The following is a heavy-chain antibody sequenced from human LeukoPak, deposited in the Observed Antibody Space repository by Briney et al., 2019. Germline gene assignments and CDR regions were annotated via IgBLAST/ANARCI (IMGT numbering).Heavy chain of an antibody. V-gene: IGHV3-30-3*01. D-gene: IGHD3-9*01. CDR3: AKDLTGAYCSDY. Sequence: GGSLRLSCAASGFIFSSHAMHWVRQAPGKGLEWVAVIQYDGSEKRYADSVKGRFTVSRDNSKNTLYLQMDNLTAEDTAVYHCAKDLTGAYCSDYWGQGTLVTVSS. CDR2: IQYDGSEK. CDR1: GFIFSSHA. J-gene: IGHJ4*02.